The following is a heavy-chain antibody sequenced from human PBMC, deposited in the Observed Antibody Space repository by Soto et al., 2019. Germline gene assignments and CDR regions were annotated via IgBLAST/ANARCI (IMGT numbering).Heavy chain of an antibody. D-gene: IGHD5-12*01. CDR1: GFTFSSYA. CDR3: AKDRTLDAGYEFDY. J-gene: IGHJ4*02. V-gene: IGHV3-23*01. CDR2: ISGSGGST. Sequence: EVQLLESGGGLVQPGGSLRLSCAASGFTFSSYAMSLVRQAPGKGLAWVSAISGSGGSTDYADSAKCRFTISRDNSKNTLYLQMNSLRAEDTAVYYCAKDRTLDAGYEFDYWGQGTLVTVSS.